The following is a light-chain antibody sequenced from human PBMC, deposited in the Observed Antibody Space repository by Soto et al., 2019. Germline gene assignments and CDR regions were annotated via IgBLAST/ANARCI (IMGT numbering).Light chain of an antibody. CDR1: QSVGRRY. CDR3: QYQGT. Sequence: IVLTQXPGTLSLSPGERATLSCRASQSVGRRYLAWYQQRPGQAPSLLIYDTSERASDIPDRFSGSGSGTDFPLTISRLVPEDFAVYYCQYQGTFGGGTKVEIK. J-gene: IGKJ4*01. V-gene: IGKV3-20*01. CDR2: DTS.